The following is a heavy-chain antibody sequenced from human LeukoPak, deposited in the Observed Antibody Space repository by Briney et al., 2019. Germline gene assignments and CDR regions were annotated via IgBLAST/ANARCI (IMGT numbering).Heavy chain of an antibody. CDR2: FDPEDGET. V-gene: IGHV1-24*01. CDR3: ATVSMEVMDFDY. CDR1: GYTLTELS. D-gene: IGHD2-21*01. J-gene: IGHJ4*02. Sequence: GASVKVSCKVSGYTLTELSMHWVRQAPGKGLEWMGGFDPEDGETVYAQKFQGRVTMTEDTSTDTAYMELSSLRSEDTAVYYCATVSMEVMDFDYWGQGTLVTVSS.